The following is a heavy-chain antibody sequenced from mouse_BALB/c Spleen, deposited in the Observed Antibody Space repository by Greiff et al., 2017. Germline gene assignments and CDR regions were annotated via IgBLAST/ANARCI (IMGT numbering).Heavy chain of an antibody. Sequence: EVQVVESGGGLVKPGGSLKLSCAASGFTFSSYAMSWVRQTPEKRLEWVASISSGGSTYYPDSVKGRFTISRDNARNILYLQMSSLRSEDTAMYYCARELRGAMDYWGQGTSVTVSS. J-gene: IGHJ4*01. CDR3: ARELRGAMDY. CDR1: GFTFSSYA. CDR2: ISSGGST. D-gene: IGHD1-1*01. V-gene: IGHV5-6-5*01.